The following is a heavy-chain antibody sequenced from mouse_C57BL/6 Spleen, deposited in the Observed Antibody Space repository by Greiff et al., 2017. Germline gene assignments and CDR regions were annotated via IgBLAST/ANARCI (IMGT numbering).Heavy chain of an antibody. V-gene: IGHV1-54*01. CDR3: AREVGPHFDY. CDR1: GYAFTNYL. Sequence: VKLMESGAELVRPGTSVKVSCKASGYAFTNYLIEWVKQRPGQGLEWIGVINPGSGGTNYNEKFKGKATLTADKSSSTAYMQLSSLTSEDSAVYFCAREVGPHFDYWGQGTTLTVSS. CDR2: INPGSGGT. J-gene: IGHJ2*01. D-gene: IGHD1-3*01.